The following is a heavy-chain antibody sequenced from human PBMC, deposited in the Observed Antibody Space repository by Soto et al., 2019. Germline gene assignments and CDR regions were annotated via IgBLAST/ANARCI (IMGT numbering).Heavy chain of an antibody. Sequence: GGSLRLSCAASGFTFSSYSMNWVRQAPGKGLEWVSSISSSSSYTYYADSVKGRFTISRDNAKNSLYLQMISLRAEDTAVYYCARPTRRVAAAGTPYFDYWGQGTLVTVSS. J-gene: IGHJ4*02. CDR1: GFTFSSYS. CDR2: ISSSSSYT. CDR3: ARPTRRVAAAGTPYFDY. V-gene: IGHV3-21*01. D-gene: IGHD6-13*01.